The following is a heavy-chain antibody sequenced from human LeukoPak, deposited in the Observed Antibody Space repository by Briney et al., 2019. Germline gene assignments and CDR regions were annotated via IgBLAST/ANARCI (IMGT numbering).Heavy chain of an antibody. V-gene: IGHV3-30-3*01. J-gene: IGHJ4*02. Sequence: GRSLRLSCAASGFTFSSYAMHWVRQAPGKGLEWVAVISYDGSNKYYADSVKGRSTISRDNSKTTLYLQMNSLRAEDTALYYCAKDMVATIGDFDYWGQGTLVTVSS. D-gene: IGHD5-24*01. CDR2: ISYDGSNK. CDR3: AKDMVATIGDFDY. CDR1: GFTFSSYA.